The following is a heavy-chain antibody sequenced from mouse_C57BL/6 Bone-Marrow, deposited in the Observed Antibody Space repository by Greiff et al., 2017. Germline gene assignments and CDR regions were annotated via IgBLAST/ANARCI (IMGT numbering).Heavy chain of an antibody. D-gene: IGHD2-3*01. CDR2: IDPSDSYT. J-gene: IGHJ3*01. CDR1: GYTFTSYW. Sequence: QVQLKQPGAELVMPGASVKLSCKASGYTFTSYWMHWVKQRPGQGLEWIGEIDPSDSYTNYNQKFKGKSTLTVDKSSSTAYMQLSSLTSEDSAVYYCARGGWLRCAYWGQGTLVTVSA. CDR3: ARGGWLRCAY. V-gene: IGHV1-69*01.